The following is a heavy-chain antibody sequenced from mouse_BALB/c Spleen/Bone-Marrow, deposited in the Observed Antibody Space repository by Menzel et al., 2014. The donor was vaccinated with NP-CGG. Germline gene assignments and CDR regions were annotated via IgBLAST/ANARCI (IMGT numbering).Heavy chain of an antibody. CDR1: AYSITSGYG. V-gene: IGHV3-1*02. D-gene: IGHD1-2*01. Sequence: DVKLVESGPVLEKPSRSISLTCTVTAYSITSGYGWHWIRQFPGNKLEWMGYIHYSGSTHYNPSLKNRISITRDTSKNQFFLQLNSVPTEDTATYYRAREAMTTARCAYWGQGTLITVSA. CDR2: IHYSGST. CDR3: AREAMTTARCAY. J-gene: IGHJ3*01.